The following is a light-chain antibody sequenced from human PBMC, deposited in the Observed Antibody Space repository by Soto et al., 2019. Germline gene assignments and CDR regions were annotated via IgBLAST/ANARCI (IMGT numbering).Light chain of an antibody. CDR1: SSDIGGYNY. CDR2: GVT. J-gene: IGLJ2*01. V-gene: IGLV2-14*03. Sequence: QSVLTQPASVSGSPGQSITISCTGTSSDIGGYNYVSWYRHHPGKAPELIIYGVTNRPSGVSIRFSGSKSGNTASLTISGLQAEDEADYYCSSYTTISTLVVFGGGTKLTVL. CDR3: SSYTTISTLVV.